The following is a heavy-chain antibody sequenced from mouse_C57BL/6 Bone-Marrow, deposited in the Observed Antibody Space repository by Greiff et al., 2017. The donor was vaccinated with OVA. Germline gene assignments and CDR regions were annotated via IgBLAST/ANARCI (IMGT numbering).Heavy chain of an antibody. CDR2: IYPGDGDT. J-gene: IGHJ2*01. CDR1: GYAFSSSW. V-gene: IGHV1-82*01. Sequence: VKLMESGPELVKPGASVKISCKASGYAFSSSWMNWVKQRPGKGLEWIGRIYPGDGDTNYNGKFKGKATLTAEKSSSTAYMQLSSLTSEDSAVYFCARHEDGYYASYFDYWGQGTTLTVSS. D-gene: IGHD2-3*01. CDR3: ARHEDGYYASYFDY.